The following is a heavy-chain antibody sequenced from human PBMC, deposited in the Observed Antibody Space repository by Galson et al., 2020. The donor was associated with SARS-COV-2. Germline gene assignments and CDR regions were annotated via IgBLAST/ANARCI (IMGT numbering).Heavy chain of an antibody. J-gene: IGHJ4*02. Sequence: GGSLRLSCAASGFTFSSYAMHWVRQAPGKGLEWVAVISYDGSNKYYADSVKGRFTISRDNSKNTLYLQMNSLRAEDTAVYYCAREGYYDSSGYYPLDYWGQGTLVTVSS. CDR3: AREGYYDSSGYYPLDY. CDR1: GFTFSSYA. V-gene: IGHV3-30*04. CDR2: ISYDGSNK. D-gene: IGHD3-22*01.